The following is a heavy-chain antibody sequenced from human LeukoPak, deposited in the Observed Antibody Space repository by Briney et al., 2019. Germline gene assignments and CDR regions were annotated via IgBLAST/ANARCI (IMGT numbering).Heavy chain of an antibody. D-gene: IGHD4-17*01. J-gene: IGHJ4*02. CDR2: ISYDGSNK. CDR1: GFTFSSYA. Sequence: GRSLRPSCAASGFTFSSYAMHWVRQAPGKGLEWVAVISYDGSNKYYADSVKGRFTISRDNSKNTLYLQMNSLRAEDTAVYYCAREGGDYGDYVYFDYWGQGTLVTVSS. CDR3: AREGGDYGDYVYFDY. V-gene: IGHV3-30-3*01.